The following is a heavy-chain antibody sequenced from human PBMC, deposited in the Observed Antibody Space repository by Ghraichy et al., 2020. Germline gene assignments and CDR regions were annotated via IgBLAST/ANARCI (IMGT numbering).Heavy chain of an antibody. CDR3: ARSRADYYDSSGYYILDYFDY. Sequence: SVKVSCKASGGTFSSYAISWVRQAPGQGLEWMGGIIPIFGTANYAQKFQGRVTITADESTSTAYMELSSLRSEDTAVYYCARSRADYYDSSGYYILDYFDYWGQGTLVTGSS. CDR1: GGTFSSYA. J-gene: IGHJ4*02. CDR2: IIPIFGTA. V-gene: IGHV1-69*13. D-gene: IGHD3-22*01.